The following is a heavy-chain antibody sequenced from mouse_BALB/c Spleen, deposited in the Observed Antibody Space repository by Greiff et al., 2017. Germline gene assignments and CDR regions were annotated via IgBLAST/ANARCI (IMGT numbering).Heavy chain of an antibody. CDR1: GFTFSSYA. CDR2: ISSGGST. J-gene: IGHJ2*01. CDR3: ARGELRLRLFDY. D-gene: IGHD1-2*01. V-gene: IGHV5-6-5*01. Sequence: EVKLVESGGGLVKPGGSLKLSCAASGFTFSSYAMSWVRQTPEKRLEWVASISSGGSTYYPDSVKGRFTISRDNARNILYLQMSSLRSEDTAMYYCARGELRLRLFDYWGQGTTVTVSS.